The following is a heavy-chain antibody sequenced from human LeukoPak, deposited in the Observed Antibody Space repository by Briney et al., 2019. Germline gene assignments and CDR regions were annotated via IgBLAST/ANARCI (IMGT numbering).Heavy chain of an antibody. V-gene: IGHV3-7*01. CDR3: AREKAYGDFLSDLDY. CDR1: GFTFSSYW. J-gene: IGHJ4*02. Sequence: PGGSLRLSCAASGFTFSSYWMTWDRQAPGKGLEWVANIKQDGREKYYVDSVKARFTISRDNAKNSLYLQMNSLRAEDTAVYFCAREKAYGDFLSDLDYWGQGTLVTVSS. D-gene: IGHD3-3*01. CDR2: IKQDGREK.